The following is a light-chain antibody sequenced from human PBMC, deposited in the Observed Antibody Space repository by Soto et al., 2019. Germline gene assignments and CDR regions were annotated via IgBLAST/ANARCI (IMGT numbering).Light chain of an antibody. CDR2: KAS. V-gene: IGKV1-5*03. CDR3: QQYNSYSRT. Sequence: DIQMTQSPSILSASVGDRVTITCRASQSISSWLAWYQQKPGKAPKLLIYKASSLESGVLSRFSGSGSGTEFTLTISSLQPDDFATYYCQQYNSYSRTFGQGTKVEIK. CDR1: QSISSW. J-gene: IGKJ1*01.